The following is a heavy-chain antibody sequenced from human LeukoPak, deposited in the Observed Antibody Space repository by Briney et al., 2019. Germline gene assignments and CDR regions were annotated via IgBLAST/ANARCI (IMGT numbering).Heavy chain of an antibody. CDR2: IYYSGST. J-gene: IGHJ4*02. Sequence: SETLSLTCTVSGGSISSSSYYWGWIRQPPGKGLEWIGSIYYSGSTYYNPSLKSRVTISVDTFKNQFSLKLSSVTAADTAVYYCARARSGYSYGYCIDYWGQGTLVTVSS. V-gene: IGHV4-39*07. CDR1: GGSISSSSYY. D-gene: IGHD5-18*01. CDR3: ARARSGYSYGYCIDY.